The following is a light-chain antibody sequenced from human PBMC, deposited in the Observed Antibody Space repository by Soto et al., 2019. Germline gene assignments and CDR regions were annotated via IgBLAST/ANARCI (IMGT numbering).Light chain of an antibody. V-gene: IGKV1-39*01. CDR2: TAS. Sequence: DIQMTQSPSSLSASVGDRVTITCRASQSISWYLNWYQQKPGKAPKLLIYTASSLQSGVPSRFSGSGSGTDFTLPITSLQPEDFATYYCQQSFSTLWTFGQGSKVEIK. CDR3: QQSFSTLWT. CDR1: QSISWY. J-gene: IGKJ1*01.